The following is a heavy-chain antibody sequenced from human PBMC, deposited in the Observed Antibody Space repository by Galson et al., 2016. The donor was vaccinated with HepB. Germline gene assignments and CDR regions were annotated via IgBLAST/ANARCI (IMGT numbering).Heavy chain of an antibody. CDR1: GYTFTSFD. Sequence: SCKGSGYTFTSFDINWVRQATGQGLEWIGWMNLNSGNTGIARKFQGRVTMTGDTSISTAYMELTSLTSEDTAIYYCARGSTLRSGECPAGGCHSDLWGQGTLVTVSS. V-gene: IGHV1-8*01. J-gene: IGHJ5*02. CDR3: ARGSTLRSGECPAGGCHSDL. D-gene: IGHD2-15*01. CDR2: MNLNSGNT.